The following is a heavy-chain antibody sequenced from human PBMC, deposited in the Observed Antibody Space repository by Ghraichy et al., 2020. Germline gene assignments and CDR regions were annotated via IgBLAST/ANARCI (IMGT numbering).Heavy chain of an antibody. CDR3: ASTRWAYDSSGYFSFRIPSLEYFQH. CDR1: GFTFSSYA. Sequence: GGSLRLSCAASGFTFSSYAMHWVRQAPGKGLEWVAVISYDGSNKYYADSVKGRFTISRDNSKNTLYLQMNSLRAEDTAVYYCASTRWAYDSSGYFSFRIPSLEYFQHWGQGTLVTVSS. V-gene: IGHV3-30*04. CDR2: ISYDGSNK. J-gene: IGHJ1*01. D-gene: IGHD3-22*01.